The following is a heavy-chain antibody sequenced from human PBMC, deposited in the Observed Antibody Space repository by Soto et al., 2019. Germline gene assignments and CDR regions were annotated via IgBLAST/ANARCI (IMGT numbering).Heavy chain of an antibody. CDR2: IRQDGGAQ. V-gene: IGHV3-7*03. D-gene: IGHD3-10*01. J-gene: IGHJ5*02. CDR1: GFTFTTYW. CDR3: VRGGHGSGSYLGSS. Sequence: HPGGSLRLSCVASGFTFTTYWMSCVSQAPGKGLEWVANIRQDGGAQYYVDSVKGRFTISRDNAKNSVYLQMDSLRVEDTAVYYCVRGGHGSGSYLGSSWGQGILVTVSS.